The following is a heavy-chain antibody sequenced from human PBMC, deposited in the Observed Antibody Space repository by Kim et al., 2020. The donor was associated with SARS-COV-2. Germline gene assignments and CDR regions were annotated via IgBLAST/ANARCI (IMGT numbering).Heavy chain of an antibody. D-gene: IGHD5-18*01. CDR1: GFTFSSYA. J-gene: IGHJ4*02. CDR3: ARDTGSTAMVE. V-gene: IGHV3-30*04. Sequence: GGSLRLSCAASGFTFSSYAMHWVRQAPGKGLEWVAVISYDGSNKYYADSVKGRFTISRDNSKNTLYLQMNSLRAEDTAVYYCARDTGSTAMVEWGQGTLVTVSS. CDR2: ISYDGSNK.